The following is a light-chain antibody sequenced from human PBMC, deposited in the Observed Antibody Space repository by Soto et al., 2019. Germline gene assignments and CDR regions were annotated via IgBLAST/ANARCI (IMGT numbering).Light chain of an antibody. CDR2: DTS. CDR1: TGAVTASHY. V-gene: IGLV7-46*01. J-gene: IGLJ7*01. Sequence: QTVVTQEPSLTVSPGGTVTLTCDSSTGAVTASHYPFWFQQKPGQAPRTLIFDTSDTSSWTPARFSGSLLGGKAALTLSGVQPEDEAEYYCFLSYSDHRLFGGVTQLTVL. CDR3: FLSYSDHRL.